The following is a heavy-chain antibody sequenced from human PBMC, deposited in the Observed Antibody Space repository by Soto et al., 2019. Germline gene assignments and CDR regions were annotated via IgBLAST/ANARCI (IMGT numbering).Heavy chain of an antibody. J-gene: IGHJ4*02. CDR3: ARQRRSGGHPY. CDR2: VRQDGGQT. D-gene: IGHD6-19*01. V-gene: IGHV3-7*01. Sequence: GGSLRLSCAASGFSFSNYWMSWVRQAPGKGLEWVANVRQDGGQTNYVESVKGRFTISRDNAMNSLSLQMNSLRDEDTAVYYCARQRRSGGHPYGGQGTLVTVS. CDR1: GFSFSNYW.